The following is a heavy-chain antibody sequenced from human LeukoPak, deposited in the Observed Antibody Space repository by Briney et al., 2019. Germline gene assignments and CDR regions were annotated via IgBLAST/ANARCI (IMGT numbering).Heavy chain of an antibody. CDR3: ATIDAIRAFDI. Sequence: XKXLXGMGGFDPEDGETIYEQKLQGRVNMTEETYKDTAYMEVSRLRSEDTAVYYCATIDAIRAFDIWGQGTMVTVSS. J-gene: IGHJ3*02. V-gene: IGHV1-24*01. D-gene: IGHD2-21*01. CDR2: FDPEDGET.